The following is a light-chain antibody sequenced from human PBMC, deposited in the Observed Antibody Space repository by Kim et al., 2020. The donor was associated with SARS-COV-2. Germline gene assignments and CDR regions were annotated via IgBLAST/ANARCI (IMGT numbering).Light chain of an antibody. CDR2: LNSDGSH. CDR1: SGHSSYA. J-gene: IGLJ2*01. V-gene: IGLV4-69*01. Sequence: QIVLTQSPSASASLGASVKLTCTLSSGHSSYAIAWHQQQPEKGPRYLMKLNSDGSHSKGDGIPDRFSGSSSGAERYLTISSLQSEDEADYYCQTWGTGIHVVFGGGTKLTVL. CDR3: QTWGTGIHVV.